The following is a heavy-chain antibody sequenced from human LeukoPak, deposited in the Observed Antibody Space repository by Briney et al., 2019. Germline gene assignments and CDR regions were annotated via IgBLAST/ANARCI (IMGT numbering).Heavy chain of an antibody. CDR3: ARDYGDLPARVPYFDY. J-gene: IGHJ4*02. D-gene: IGHD4-17*01. CDR1: GFTFTSYA. Sequence: GGSLRLSCAASGFTFTSYAMHWVRQAPGKGLEWVAAISYDGGNKLYADSVKGRFTIFRDNSKNTLSLQMNSLRTEDTAIYYCARDYGDLPARVPYFDYWGQGTLVTVSS. CDR2: ISYDGGNK. V-gene: IGHV3-30-3*01.